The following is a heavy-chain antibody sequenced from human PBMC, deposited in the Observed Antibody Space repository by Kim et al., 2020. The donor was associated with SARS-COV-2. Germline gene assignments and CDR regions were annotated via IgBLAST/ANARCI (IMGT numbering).Heavy chain of an antibody. D-gene: IGHD3-10*01. Sequence: GGSLRLSCAASGFTFSSYSMNWVRQAPGKGLEWVSSISSSSSYIYYADSVKGRFTISRDNAKNSLYLQMNSLRAEDTAVYYCARDRSTMVRGVIWSYGMDVWGQGTTVTVSS. J-gene: IGHJ6*02. CDR2: ISSSSSYI. V-gene: IGHV3-21*01. CDR1: GFTFSSYS. CDR3: ARDRSTMVRGVIWSYGMDV.